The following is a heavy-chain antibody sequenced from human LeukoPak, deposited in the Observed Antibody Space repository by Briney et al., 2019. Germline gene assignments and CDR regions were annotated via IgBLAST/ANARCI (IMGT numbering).Heavy chain of an antibody. CDR1: GFTFSSYS. CDR3: VRDPSGSGFAFDS. CDR2: IWFDGSNK. J-gene: IGHJ4*02. D-gene: IGHD1-1*01. Sequence: GGSLRLSCAASGFTFSSYSMNWVRQAPGKGLEWVAFIWFDGSNKHYADSVKGRFTISRDNSEDTLYLQMNSLRAEDTAVYYCVRDPSGSGFAFDSWGQGALVTASS. V-gene: IGHV3-33*08.